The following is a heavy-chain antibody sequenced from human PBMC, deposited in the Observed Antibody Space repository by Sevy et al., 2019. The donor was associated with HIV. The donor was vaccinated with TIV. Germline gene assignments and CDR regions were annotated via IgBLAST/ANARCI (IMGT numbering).Heavy chain of an antibody. CDR3: ATSRSGYFDSSGYYIY. V-gene: IGHV5-51*01. D-gene: IGHD3-22*01. Sequence: GESLKISCEGSGYSFTSHWIGWVRHMPGKGLERMGIIYPDDSETRYSPSFQGQVTFSAEKSISTAYLQWSSLKASDTAMYYCATSRSGYFDSSGYYIYWGQGTMVTVSS. CDR1: GYSFTSHW. CDR2: IYPDDSET. J-gene: IGHJ4*02.